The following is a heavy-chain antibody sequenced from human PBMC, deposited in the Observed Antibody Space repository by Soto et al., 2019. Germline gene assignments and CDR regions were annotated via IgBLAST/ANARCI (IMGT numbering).Heavy chain of an antibody. CDR3: ARTTMVRGVSPCYYGMDV. V-gene: IGHV1-2*02. D-gene: IGHD3-10*01. J-gene: IGHJ6*02. Sequence: ASVKVSCKASGYTFTGYYMHWVRQAPGQGLEWMGWINPNSGGTNYAQKFQGRVTMTRDTSISTAYMELSRLRSDDTAVYYCARTTMVRGVSPCYYGMDVWGQGTTVTVSS. CDR1: GYTFTGYY. CDR2: INPNSGGT.